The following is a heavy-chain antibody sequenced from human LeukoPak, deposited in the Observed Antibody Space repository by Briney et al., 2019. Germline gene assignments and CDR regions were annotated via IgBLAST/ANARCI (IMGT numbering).Heavy chain of an antibody. CDR1: GFTFSSYG. CDR2: ISYDGSNK. D-gene: IGHD2/OR15-2a*01. J-gene: IGHJ4*02. CDR3: AKDALISYRGAWSQSDY. V-gene: IGHV3-30*18. Sequence: GGSLRLSCAASGFTFSSYGMHWVRQAPGKGLEWVAVISYDGSNKYYADSVKGRFTISRDNSKNTLYLQMNSLRAEDTAVYYCAKDALISYRGAWSQSDYWGQGTLVTVSS.